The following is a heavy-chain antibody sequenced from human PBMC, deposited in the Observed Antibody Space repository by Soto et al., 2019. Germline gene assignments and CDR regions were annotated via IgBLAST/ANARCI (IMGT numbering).Heavy chain of an antibody. J-gene: IGHJ6*02. CDR2: IIPILGIA. V-gene: IGHV1-69*02. Sequence: QVQLVQSGAEVKKPGSSVKVSCKASGGTFSTYTISWVRQAPGQGLEWMGRIIPILGIAYYAQKFQGRVTITADRSKSTAYMELSSPRSEDTAVYYCASTTGIDAADDFYYGMDVWGQVTTVTVSS. D-gene: IGHD6-13*01. CDR1: GGTFSTYT. CDR3: ASTTGIDAADDFYYGMDV.